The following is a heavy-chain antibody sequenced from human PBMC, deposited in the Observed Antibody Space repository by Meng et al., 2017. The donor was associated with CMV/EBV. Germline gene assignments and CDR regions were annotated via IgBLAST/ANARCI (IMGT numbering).Heavy chain of an antibody. D-gene: IGHD6-13*01. J-gene: IGHJ6*02. V-gene: IGHV1-46*01. CDR3: ARGRRWGSAAGTYMYYYYGMDV. CDR1: GYTFTSYY. Sequence: ALVKVSCKASGYTFTSYYMHWVRQAPGQGLEWMGIINPSGGSTSYAQKFQGRVTITTDESTSTAYMELSSLRSEDTAVYYCARGRRWGSAAGTYMYYYYGMDVWGQGTTVTVSS. CDR2: INPSGGST.